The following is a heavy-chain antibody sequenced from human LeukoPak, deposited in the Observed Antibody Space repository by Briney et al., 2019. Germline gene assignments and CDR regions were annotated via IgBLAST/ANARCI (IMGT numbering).Heavy chain of an antibody. CDR3: ARDEYDILTQNYYGMDV. CDR2: INPNSGGT. CDR1: GYTFTNYG. J-gene: IGHJ6*02. Sequence: ASVKVSCKASGYTFTNYGISWVRQAPGQGPEWMGWINPNSGGTNYAQKFQGRVTMTRDTSISTVYMELSRLRSDDTAVYYCARDEYDILTQNYYGMDVWGQGTTVTVSS. V-gene: IGHV1-2*02. D-gene: IGHD3-9*01.